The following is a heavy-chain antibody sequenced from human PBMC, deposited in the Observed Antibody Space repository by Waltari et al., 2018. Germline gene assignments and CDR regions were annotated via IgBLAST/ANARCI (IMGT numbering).Heavy chain of an antibody. CDR2: INSDGSST. V-gene: IGHV3-74*01. D-gene: IGHD3-10*01. J-gene: IGHJ6*04. CDR1: GFTFSSHW. Sequence: EVQLVESGGGLVQPGGSLRLSCAASGFTFSSHWMHWVRQAPGKGLVCVSRINSDGSSTSDADCVKCRCTISRDKAKNTLYLQMNRLRAEDTAVYYCARGAYYYGSGSMDVWGKGTTVTVSS. CDR3: ARGAYYYGSGSMDV.